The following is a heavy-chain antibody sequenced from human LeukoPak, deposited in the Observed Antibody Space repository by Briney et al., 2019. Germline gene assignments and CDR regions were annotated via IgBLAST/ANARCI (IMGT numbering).Heavy chain of an antibody. CDR1: GDSISSSSYY. CDR2: IYYRGST. D-gene: IGHD3-10*01. Sequence: SETLSLTCTVSGDSISSSSYYWGWIRQPPGKGLEWIGSIYYRGSTYYNPSLKSRVSISIDTSKNQFSLKLSSVTAADTAVYYCARDGSGSYLPFDIWGQGTMVTVSS. J-gene: IGHJ3*02. V-gene: IGHV4-39*07. CDR3: ARDGSGSYLPFDI.